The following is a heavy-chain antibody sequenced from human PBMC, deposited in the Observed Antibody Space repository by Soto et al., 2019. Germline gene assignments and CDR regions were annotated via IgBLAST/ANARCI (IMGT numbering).Heavy chain of an antibody. V-gene: IGHV3-33*06. D-gene: IGHD3-22*01. CDR2: IWYDGSNK. CDR1: GFTFSSYG. J-gene: IGHJ4*02. Sequence: QVQLEESGGGVVQPGRSLRLSCAASGFTFSSYGMHWVRQAPGKGLEWVAVIWYDGSNKYYADSVKGRFTISRDNSKNTLYLQMNSLRAEDTAVYYCAKDLYYYDSSGYLFDYWGQGTLVTVSS. CDR3: AKDLYYYDSSGYLFDY.